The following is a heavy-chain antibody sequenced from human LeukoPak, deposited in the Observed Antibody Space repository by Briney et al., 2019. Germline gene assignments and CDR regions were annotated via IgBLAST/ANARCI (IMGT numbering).Heavy chain of an antibody. CDR2: IYSGGGT. CDR3: ARSRGTFLPHDY. J-gene: IGHJ4*02. D-gene: IGHD3-16*01. V-gene: IGHV3-66*01. CDR1: GFTVSSNY. Sequence: GGSLRLSCAVSGFTVSSNYMTWVRQAPGKGLEWDSVIYSGGGTYYADSVKGRFTISRDNSKNTVYLQMNSLRVEDTAVYYCARSRGTFLPHDYWGQGTLVTVSS.